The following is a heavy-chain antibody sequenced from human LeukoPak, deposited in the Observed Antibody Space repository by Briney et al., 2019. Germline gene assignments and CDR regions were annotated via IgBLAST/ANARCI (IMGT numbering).Heavy chain of an antibody. CDR3: ATTTSLHYYYYMDV. D-gene: IGHD2-2*01. CDR1: GYTLTELS. V-gene: IGHV1-24*01. J-gene: IGHJ6*03. Sequence: ASVKVSCKVSGYTLTELSMHWVRQAPGKGLEWMGGFDPEDGETIYAQKFQGRVTMTEDTSTDTAYMELSSLRSEDTAVYYCATTTSLHYYYYMDVWGKGTTVTVSS. CDR2: FDPEDGET.